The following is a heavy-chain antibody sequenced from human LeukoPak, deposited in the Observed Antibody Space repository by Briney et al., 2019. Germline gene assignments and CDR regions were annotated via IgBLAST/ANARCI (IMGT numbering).Heavy chain of an antibody. J-gene: IGHJ4*02. V-gene: IGHV3-23*01. CDR1: GFTCSTYV. CDR3: ARDADPRPDSNNDNYFDC. CDR2: ISRNGRNT. D-gene: IGHD1-1*01. Sequence: GGSLRLSCAASGFTCSTYVMTWVRQAPGKGLEWVSAISRNGRNTYYADPVKGQFTVSRDNSQNTLYLQLNSLTADDTAVYYCARDADPRPDSNNDNYFDCWGQGTLVTVSS.